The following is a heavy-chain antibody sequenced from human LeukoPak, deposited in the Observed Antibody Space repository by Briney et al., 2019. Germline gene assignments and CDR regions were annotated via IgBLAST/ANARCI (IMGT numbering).Heavy chain of an antibody. CDR3: AKIFDGSGYFYYYYYYMDV. V-gene: IGHV3-30*02. Sequence: GGSLRLSCAASGFSFSDYDIHWVRLAPGKGLEWVTFIRYDGSNTYAESVKGRFTISRDNSKNTLYLQMNSLRAEDTAVYYCAKIFDGSGYFYYYYYYMDVWGKGTTVTVSS. J-gene: IGHJ6*03. CDR1: GFSFSDYD. CDR2: IRYDGSNT. D-gene: IGHD5-12*01.